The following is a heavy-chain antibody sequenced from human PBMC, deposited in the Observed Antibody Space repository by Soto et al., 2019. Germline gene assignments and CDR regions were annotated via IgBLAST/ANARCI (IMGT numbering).Heavy chain of an antibody. CDR1: GGTFSSYA. D-gene: IGHD6-13*01. J-gene: IGHJ3*02. Sequence: EASVKVSCKASGGTFSSYAISWVRQAPGQGLEWTGGIIPIFGTANYAQKFQGRVTITADESTSTAYMELSSLRSEDTAVYYCARDSLSYSSSWYPAGRPFDIWGQGTMVTVSS. V-gene: IGHV1-69*13. CDR2: IIPIFGTA. CDR3: ARDSLSYSSSWYPAGRPFDI.